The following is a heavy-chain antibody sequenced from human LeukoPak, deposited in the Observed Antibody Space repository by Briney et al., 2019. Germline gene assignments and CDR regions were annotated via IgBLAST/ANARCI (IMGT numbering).Heavy chain of an antibody. CDR1: GFTFSDFY. CDR3: ARDMAENYYYYMDV. V-gene: IGHV3-11*01. CDR2: ISGAGSTI. J-gene: IGHJ6*03. D-gene: IGHD5-24*01. Sequence: GGSLRLSCVASGFTFSDFYMSWIRQAPGKGLEWVSYISGAGSTIHYAESVKGRFTISRGNAKNSLFLQMNSLRAEDTAVYYCARDMAENYYYYMDVWGKGITVTVSS.